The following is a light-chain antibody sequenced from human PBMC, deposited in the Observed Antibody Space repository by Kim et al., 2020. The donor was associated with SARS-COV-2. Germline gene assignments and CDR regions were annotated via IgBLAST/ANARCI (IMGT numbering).Light chain of an antibody. CDR1: QTVSSDS. Sequence: LSPGERATLSFRASQTVSSDSLAWYQQKPGQAPRLLIYAASTRATGVPDRFSGSGSGTDFTLTITRLEPEDFAMYYCQQFDTSPYSFGQGTKLEI. J-gene: IGKJ2*03. V-gene: IGKV3-20*01. CDR2: AAS. CDR3: QQFDTSPYS.